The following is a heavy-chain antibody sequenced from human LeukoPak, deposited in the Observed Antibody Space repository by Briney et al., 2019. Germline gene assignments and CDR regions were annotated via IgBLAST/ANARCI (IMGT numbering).Heavy chain of an antibody. D-gene: IGHD3-10*01. CDR3: ASLAEGESGRGS. Sequence: SETLSLTCTVSGASVGSDGSHWMWMRQPPGKGLEYIGNIHRTGSTDYKPSLRSRVTISVDTSNNHFSLALRSVAAADTAVYYCASLAEGESGRGSWGQGTFVTVSP. J-gene: IGHJ5*02. V-gene: IGHV4-61*08. CDR1: GASVGSDGSH. CDR2: IHRTGST.